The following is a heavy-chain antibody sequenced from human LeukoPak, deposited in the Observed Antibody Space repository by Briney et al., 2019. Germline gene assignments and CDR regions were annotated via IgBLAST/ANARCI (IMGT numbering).Heavy chain of an antibody. V-gene: IGHV1-2*02. CDR1: GYTFTGYY. CDR3: AISMITFGGVIVNDAFDI. CDR2: INPNSGGT. Sequence: ASVKVSCKASGYTFTGYYMHWVRQVPGQGREWMGWINPNSGGTNYAQKFQGRVTMTRDTSISTAYMELSRLRSDDTDVYYCAISMITFGGVIVNDAFDIWGQGTMVTVSS. J-gene: IGHJ3*02. D-gene: IGHD3-16*02.